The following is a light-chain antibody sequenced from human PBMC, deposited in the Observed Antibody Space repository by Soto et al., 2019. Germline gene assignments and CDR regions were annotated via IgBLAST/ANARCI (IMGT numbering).Light chain of an antibody. V-gene: IGKV3-20*01. J-gene: IGKJ1*01. CDR2: GAS. Sequence: NILKQSPSAVYLNNGERATLSCRASQSVDNSHVAWYQQRRGLPPRLLIYGASNRATGIPDRFSGSGSGADFTLTISRLEPDDFAVYYCQQYGRSGTFCQGTKVDI. CDR1: QSVDNSH. CDR3: QQYGRSGT.